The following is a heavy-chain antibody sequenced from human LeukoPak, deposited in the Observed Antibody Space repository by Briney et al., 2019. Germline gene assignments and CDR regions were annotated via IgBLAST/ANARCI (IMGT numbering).Heavy chain of an antibody. CDR3: ARPDSGSYQGSGAFDI. V-gene: IGHV1-69*13. J-gene: IGHJ3*02. Sequence: GASVKVSCKASGGTFSSYAISWVRQAPGQGLEWMGGIIPIFGTANYAQKFQGRVTNTADESTSTAYMELSSLRSEDTAVYYCARPDSGSYQGSGAFDIWGQGTMVTVSS. CDR1: GGTFSSYA. CDR2: IIPIFGTA. D-gene: IGHD1-26*01.